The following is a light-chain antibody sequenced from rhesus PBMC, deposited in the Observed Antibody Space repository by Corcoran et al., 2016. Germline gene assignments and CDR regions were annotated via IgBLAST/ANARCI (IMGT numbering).Light chain of an antibody. CDR1: QSVTNS. CDR3: QQYDIWYT. CDR2: GAS. J-gene: IGKJ2*01. Sequence: EIVMTQSPATLSLSPGERATLSCRASQSVTNSLAWYHQKPGQAPRLLIFGASHRATGIPDRFSGSGSGTEFTLSISSLGPEDFAVYYCQQYDIWYTFGRGTKVEIK. V-gene: IGKV3-42*03.